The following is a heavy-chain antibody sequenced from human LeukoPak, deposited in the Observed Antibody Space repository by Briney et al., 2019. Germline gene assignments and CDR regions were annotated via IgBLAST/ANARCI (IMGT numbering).Heavy chain of an antibody. Sequence: GGSLRLSCAASGFTFSTYGMHWVRQAPGKVLEWVAFIRNDGSDKYYADSVKGRFTISRDNSKNTLYLQMNSLIAEDTAVYYCAKDGIARSIFDYWGQGTLVTVSS. J-gene: IGHJ4*02. V-gene: IGHV3-30*02. D-gene: IGHD1-1*01. CDR3: AKDGIARSIFDY. CDR2: IRNDGSDK. CDR1: GFTFSTYG.